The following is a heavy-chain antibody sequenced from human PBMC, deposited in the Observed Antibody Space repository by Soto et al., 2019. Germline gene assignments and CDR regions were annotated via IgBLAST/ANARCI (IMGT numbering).Heavy chain of an antibody. Sequence: QVQLVDSGGGVVQRGRSLRLSCAASGFTFTNYGMHWVRQAPGKGLEWVAFISYDGSNKYYADSVKCRFTISRDNSVNTLYLQMNSMRAEDTAVYYCAKESRDGNSRGHFDYWGQGTLVTVSS. V-gene: IGHV3-30*18. CDR3: AKESRDGNSRGHFDY. CDR1: GFTFTNYG. D-gene: IGHD4-4*01. CDR2: ISYDGSNK. J-gene: IGHJ4*02.